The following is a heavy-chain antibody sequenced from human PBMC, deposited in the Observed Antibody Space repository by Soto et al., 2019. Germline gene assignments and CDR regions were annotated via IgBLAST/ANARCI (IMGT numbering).Heavy chain of an antibody. Sequence: QVQLVESGGGVVQPGRSLRLSCAASGFTFSHYAMHWVRQAPGKGLEWVALMSYDGSNEYYADSVKGRFTISRDNSKNTLYLKMNSMRAEDTAVYYCAKDGSHTFDYWGQGTLVTVCS. J-gene: IGHJ4*02. CDR3: AKDGSHTFDY. CDR1: GFTFSHYA. D-gene: IGHD1-26*01. V-gene: IGHV3-30*18. CDR2: MSYDGSNE.